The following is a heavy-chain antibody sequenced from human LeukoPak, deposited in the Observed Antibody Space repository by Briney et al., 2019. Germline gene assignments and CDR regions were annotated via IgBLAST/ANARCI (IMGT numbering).Heavy chain of an antibody. CDR3: ARDQQYYDYVWGSYRYSDY. CDR1: GFTFSIFW. V-gene: IGHV3-7*01. D-gene: IGHD3-16*02. J-gene: IGHJ4*02. Sequence: GGSLRLSCTGSGFTFSIFWMSWVRQAPGKGLEWVANIRQDGSERYYMDSVKGRFTISRDNAKNSLYLQMNSLRAEDTAVYYCARDQQYYDYVWGSYRYSDYWGQGTLVTVSS. CDR2: IRQDGSER.